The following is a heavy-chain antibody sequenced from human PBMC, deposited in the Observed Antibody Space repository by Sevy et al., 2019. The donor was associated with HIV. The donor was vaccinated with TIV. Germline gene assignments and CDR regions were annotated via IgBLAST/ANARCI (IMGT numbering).Heavy chain of an antibody. D-gene: IGHD5-12*01. CDR1: GGSISRYY. V-gene: IGHV4-59*01. CDR3: AGGGPLDAFDI. J-gene: IGHJ3*02. Sequence: SETLSLICTVSGGSISRYYWSWIRQPPGKGLEWIGYIYYSGATSYNPSLKSRVTISVDTSKNKFSLNLRSVTAADTAVYYCAGGGPLDAFDIWGQGTMVTVSS. CDR2: IYYSGAT.